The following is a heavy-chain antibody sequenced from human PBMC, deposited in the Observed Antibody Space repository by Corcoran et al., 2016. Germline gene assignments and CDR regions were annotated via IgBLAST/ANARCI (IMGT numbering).Heavy chain of an antibody. CDR3: ARDEIVGVTGRTTYYYGMDV. CDR1: GGTFSSYA. CDR2: IIPIFGTA. D-gene: IGHD1-26*01. J-gene: IGHJ6*02. V-gene: IGHV1-69*01. Sequence: QVQLVQSGAEVKKPGASVKVSCKASGGTFSSYAISWVRQAPGQGLEWMGGIIPIFGTANYAQKFPGRVTITADESTSTAYMELSSLRSEDTAVYYCARDEIVGVTGRTTYYYGMDVWGQGTTVTVSS.